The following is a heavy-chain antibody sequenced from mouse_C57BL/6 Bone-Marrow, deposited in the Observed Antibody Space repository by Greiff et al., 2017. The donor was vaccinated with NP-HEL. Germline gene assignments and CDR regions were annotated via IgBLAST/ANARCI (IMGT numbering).Heavy chain of an antibody. J-gene: IGHJ3*01. V-gene: IGHV1-54*01. CDR3: ARSAYYSNLAWFAY. D-gene: IGHD2-5*01. Sequence: VQLQQSGAELVRPGTSVKVSCKASGYAFTNYLIEWVKQRPGQGLEWIGVINPGSGGTNYNEKFKGKATLTADKSSSTAYMQLSSLTSADSAVYVCARSAYYSNLAWFAYWGQGTLVTVSA. CDR1: GYAFTNYL. CDR2: INPGSGGT.